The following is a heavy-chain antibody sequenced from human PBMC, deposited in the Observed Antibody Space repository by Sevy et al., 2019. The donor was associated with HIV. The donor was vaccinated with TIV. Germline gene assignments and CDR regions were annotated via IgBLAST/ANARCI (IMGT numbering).Heavy chain of an antibody. J-gene: IGHJ4*02. CDR2: IKSQTEGGTT. CDR1: GFTFSNAW. D-gene: IGHD3-22*01. Sequence: GGSLRLSCAASGFTFSNAWMSWVRQAPGKGLEWVGRIKSQTEGGTTDYAAPVKGRFTISRDESKDTLYLQMNTLKTEETAVYYCTYYYDSSGYPGFDYWGQGTLVTVSS. CDR3: TYYYDSSGYPGFDY. V-gene: IGHV3-15*01.